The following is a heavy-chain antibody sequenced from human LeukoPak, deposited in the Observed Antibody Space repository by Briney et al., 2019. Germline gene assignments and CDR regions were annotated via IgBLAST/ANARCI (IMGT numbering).Heavy chain of an antibody. CDR1: GYTFSSYG. D-gene: IGHD3-10*01. CDR3: ARDYFGTPPLDY. Sequence: ASVKVSCKASGYTFSSYGFSWVRQVPGQGLEWMGWISAYNGNTNYAQKLQGRVAMTTDTSTSTAYMELRSLRSDDTAVYYCARDYFGTPPLDYWGQGTLVTVSS. J-gene: IGHJ4*02. V-gene: IGHV1-18*01. CDR2: ISAYNGNT.